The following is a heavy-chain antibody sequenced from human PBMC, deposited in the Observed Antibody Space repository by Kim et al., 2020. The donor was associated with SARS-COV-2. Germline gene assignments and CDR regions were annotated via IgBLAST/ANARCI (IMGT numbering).Heavy chain of an antibody. D-gene: IGHD3-9*01. CDR2: ISYDGSNK. J-gene: IGHJ4*01. Sequence: GGSLRLSCAASGFTFSSYGMHWVRQAPGKGLEWVAVISYDGSNKYYADSVKGRFTISRDNSKNTLYLQMNSLRAEDTAVYYCAKEAAVRYFDWLLGALD. V-gene: IGHV3-30*18. CDR1: GFTFSSYG. CDR3: AKEAAVRYFDWLLGALD.